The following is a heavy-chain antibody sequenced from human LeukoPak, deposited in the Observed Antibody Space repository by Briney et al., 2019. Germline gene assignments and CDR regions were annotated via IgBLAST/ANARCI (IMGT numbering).Heavy chain of an antibody. J-gene: IGHJ3*02. CDR3: AKDLGGQQLVPDAFDI. V-gene: IGHV3-30*18. D-gene: IGHD6-13*01. CDR1: GFTFISYG. Sequence: GGSLRLSCVASGFTFISYGMHWVRQAAGKGLEWVAGISYDGTNKNYADSVRGRFTISRDKFKNTLHLQIDSLRAEDTALYYCAKDLGGQQLVPDAFDIWGQGTMVTVSS. CDR2: ISYDGTNK.